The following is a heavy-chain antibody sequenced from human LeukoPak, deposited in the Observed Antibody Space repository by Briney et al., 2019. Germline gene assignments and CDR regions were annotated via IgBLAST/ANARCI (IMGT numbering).Heavy chain of an antibody. J-gene: IGHJ6*02. CDR3: THMSYRYYGMDV. Sequence: GASVKVSCKASGYTFTSYGISWVRQAPGQGLEWMGWISAYNGNTNYAQKLQGRVTMTEDTSTDTAYMELSSLRSEDTAVYYCTHMSYRYYGMDVWGQGTTVTVSS. CDR1: GYTFTSYG. D-gene: IGHD2-2*02. V-gene: IGHV1-18*01. CDR2: ISAYNGNT.